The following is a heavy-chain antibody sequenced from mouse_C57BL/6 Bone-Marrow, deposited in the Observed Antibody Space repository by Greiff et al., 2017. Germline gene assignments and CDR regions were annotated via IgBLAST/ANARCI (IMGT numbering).Heavy chain of an antibody. Sequence: EVQGVESGGDLVKPGGSLKLSCAASGFTFSSYGMSWVRQTPDKRLEWVATISSGGSYTYYPDSVKGRFTISRDNAKHTLYLQMSSLKSEDTAMYYCARLSNWEVDYWGQGTTLTVSS. CDR2: ISSGGSYT. CDR3: ARLSNWEVDY. D-gene: IGHD4-1*02. CDR1: GFTFSSYG. V-gene: IGHV5-6*01. J-gene: IGHJ2*01.